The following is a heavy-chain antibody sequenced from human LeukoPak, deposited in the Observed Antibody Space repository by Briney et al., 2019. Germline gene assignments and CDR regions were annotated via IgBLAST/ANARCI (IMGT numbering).Heavy chain of an antibody. D-gene: IGHD4-17*01. Sequence: PSETLSLTCTVSGGSISSGSCYWRWMRQPAGKGLEWIGRIDTSGSTNYNPSLKSRVTISVDTSKNQFSLKLSSVTAADTAVYYCARDLTVSTPNTAFDIWGQGTMVTVSS. V-gene: IGHV4-61*02. J-gene: IGHJ3*02. CDR1: GGSISSGSCY. CDR3: ARDLTVSTPNTAFDI. CDR2: IDTSGST.